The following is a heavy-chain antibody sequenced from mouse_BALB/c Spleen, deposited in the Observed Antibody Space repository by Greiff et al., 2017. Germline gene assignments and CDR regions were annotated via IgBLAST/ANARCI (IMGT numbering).Heavy chain of an antibody. V-gene: IGHV14-1*02. Sequence: EVHLVESGAELVRPGALVKLSCKASGFNIKDYYMHWVKQRPEQGLEWIGWIDPENGNTIYDPKFQGKASITADTSSNTAYLQLSSLTSEDTAVYYCARRGYYDPFAYWGQGTLVTVSA. CDR1: GFNIKDYY. J-gene: IGHJ3*01. CDR3: ARRGYYDPFAY. CDR2: IDPENGNT. D-gene: IGHD2-3*01.